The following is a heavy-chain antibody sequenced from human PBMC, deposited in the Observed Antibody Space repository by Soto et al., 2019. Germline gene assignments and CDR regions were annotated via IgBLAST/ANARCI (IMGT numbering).Heavy chain of an antibody. Sequence: EVQLVESGGGLVQPGGSLRLSCAASGFTVSSNYMSWVRQAPGKGLEWVSVIYSGGSTYYADSVKGRFTISRHNSKNTMYLQMNSLRDEDTAVYYCAREGSGWSRGAFDIWGQGTMVTVSS. V-gene: IGHV3-53*04. CDR1: GFTVSSNY. D-gene: IGHD6-19*01. J-gene: IGHJ3*02. CDR3: AREGSGWSRGAFDI. CDR2: IYSGGST.